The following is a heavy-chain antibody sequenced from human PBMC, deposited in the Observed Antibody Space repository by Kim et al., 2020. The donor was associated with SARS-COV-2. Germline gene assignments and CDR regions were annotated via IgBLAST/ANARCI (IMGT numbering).Heavy chain of an antibody. D-gene: IGHD3-10*01. CDR2: MNPNSGNT. J-gene: IGHJ6*02. Sequence: ASVKVSCKASGYTFTSYDINWVRQATGQGLEWMGWMNPNSGNTRYAQKFQGRVTMTMNTSISTAYMELSSLRSEDTAVYYCATPLHYYGSTIGDVWGQGTTVTVSS. CDR1: GYTFTSYD. CDR3: ATPLHYYGSTIGDV. V-gene: IGHV1-8*01.